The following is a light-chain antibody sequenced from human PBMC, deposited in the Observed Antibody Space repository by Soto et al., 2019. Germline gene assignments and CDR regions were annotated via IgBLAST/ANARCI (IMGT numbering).Light chain of an antibody. Sequence: QSVVTQPPSASGTPGQTVTISCSGGSSNIGGNAVNWYQVLPGMAPKLLIYSNDQRPSGVPDRFSGSKSGTSASLAISDLQSEDEADSYCATWDDTLNGLFGGGTKLTVL. CDR1: SSNIGGNA. CDR2: SND. CDR3: ATWDDTLNGL. V-gene: IGLV1-44*01. J-gene: IGLJ2*01.